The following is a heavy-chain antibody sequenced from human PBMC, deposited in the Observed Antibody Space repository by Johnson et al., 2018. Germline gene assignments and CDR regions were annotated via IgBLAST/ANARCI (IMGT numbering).Heavy chain of an antibody. CDR1: GFTFDDYG. CDR3: ARAVVAFLDAFDI. Sequence: VQLVQSGGGVVRPGESLRLSCAASGFTFDDYGMTWVRQAPGKGLEWVSGIDWKGATTAYGDSVKGRFTISRDNTKNALYLQMNSLRAEDTAIYYCARAVVAFLDAFDIWCQGTMITVSS. V-gene: IGHV3-20*04. CDR2: IDWKGATT. D-gene: IGHD2-15*01. J-gene: IGHJ3*02.